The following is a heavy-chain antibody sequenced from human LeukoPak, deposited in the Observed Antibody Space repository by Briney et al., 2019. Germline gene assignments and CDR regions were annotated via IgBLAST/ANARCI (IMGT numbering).Heavy chain of an antibody. CDR2: INNSGGST. CDR1: GYTFPSYY. CDR3: ARVKGYYDSSGSPGYYFDY. Sequence: ASVKVSCKASGYTFPSYYMHWVRQAPGQGLEGMGIINNSGGSTSYAQKFQSRVTMTRDTSTSTVYMELSSLRSEDTAVYYCARVKGYYDSSGSPGYYFDYWGQGTLVTVSS. J-gene: IGHJ4*02. D-gene: IGHD3-22*01. V-gene: IGHV1-46*01.